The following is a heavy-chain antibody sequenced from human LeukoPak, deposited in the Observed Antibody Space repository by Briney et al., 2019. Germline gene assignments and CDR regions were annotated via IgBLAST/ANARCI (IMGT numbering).Heavy chain of an antibody. J-gene: IGHJ4*02. D-gene: IGHD4-17*01. CDR1: GFTFSSYE. CDR2: ISSSGSTI. CDR3: SRGMTTLDY. Sequence: GGSLRLSCAASGFTFSSYELNWVRQAPGNGLEWVSYISSSGSTINYADSVRGRFTISRDNAKNSLYLQMNSLIAEDTAVYYCSRGMTTLDYWGQGTLVTVSS. V-gene: IGHV3-48*03.